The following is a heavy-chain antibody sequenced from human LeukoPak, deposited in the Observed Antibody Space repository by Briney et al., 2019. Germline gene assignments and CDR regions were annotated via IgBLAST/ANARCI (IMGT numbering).Heavy chain of an antibody. CDR2: ISCDGSNK. Sequence: GRSLRLSCAASGFTFSSYAMHWVRQAPGKGLEWVAVISCDGSNKYYADSVKGRFTISRDNSKNTLYLQMNSLRAEDTAVYYCARDRLPYCTNGVCYGGYYYMDVWGKGTTVTVSS. D-gene: IGHD2-8*01. CDR3: ARDRLPYCTNGVCYGGYYYMDV. J-gene: IGHJ6*03. V-gene: IGHV3-30*16. CDR1: GFTFSSYA.